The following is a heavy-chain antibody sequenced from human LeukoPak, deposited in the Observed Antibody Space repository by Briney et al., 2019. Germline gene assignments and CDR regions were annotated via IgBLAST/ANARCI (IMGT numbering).Heavy chain of an antibody. D-gene: IGHD2-2*01. Sequence: GGSLRLSCAASRFTFSDYYMSWIRQAPGKGLEWVSYISSSGSTIYYADSVEGRFTISRDNAKSSLYLQMNSLRAEDTAVYYCARGGGYCSSTSCQSGDYWGQGTLVTVSS. CDR2: ISSSGSTI. J-gene: IGHJ4*02. V-gene: IGHV3-11*04. CDR3: ARGGGYCSSTSCQSGDY. CDR1: RFTFSDYY.